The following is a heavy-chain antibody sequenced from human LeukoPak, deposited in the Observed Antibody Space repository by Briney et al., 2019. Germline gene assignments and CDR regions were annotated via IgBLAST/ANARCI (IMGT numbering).Heavy chain of an antibody. J-gene: IGHJ4*02. V-gene: IGHV1-58*01. CDR3: AADTLYYYDSSGYPNFDH. CDR1: GFTFTSSS. Sequence: GSSVNVSCKASGFTFTSSSVQWVRQARGQPLEWIGWIGVGSGNTNYVQKFQERVTITRDISTSTAYIELSSLISEDTAVYYCAADTLYYYDSSGYPNFDHWGQGTLVTVSS. D-gene: IGHD3-22*01. CDR2: IGVGSGNT.